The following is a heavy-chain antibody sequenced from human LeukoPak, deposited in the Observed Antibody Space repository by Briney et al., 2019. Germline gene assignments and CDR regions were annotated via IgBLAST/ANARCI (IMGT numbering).Heavy chain of an antibody. CDR1: GGSISSSSYY. CDR3: ARTDSKSYSSGWYNY. Sequence: SETLSLTCTVSGGSISSSSYYWGWIRQPPGKGLEWIGSIYYSGSTYYNPSLKSRDTISVDTSKNQFSLKLSSVTATDTAVYYCARTDSKSYSSGWYNYWGQGTLVTVSS. V-gene: IGHV4-39*01. J-gene: IGHJ4*02. CDR2: IYYSGST. D-gene: IGHD6-19*01.